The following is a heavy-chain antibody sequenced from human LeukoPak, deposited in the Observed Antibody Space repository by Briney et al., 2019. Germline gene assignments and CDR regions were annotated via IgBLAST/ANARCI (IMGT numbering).Heavy chain of an antibody. CDR2: INHSGST. CDR1: GGSFSGYY. D-gene: IGHD3-22*01. CDR3: ARALHTAMATYYDSSGLDY. J-gene: IGHJ4*02. V-gene: IGHV4-34*01. Sequence: KPSETLSLTCAVYGGSFSGYYWSWIRQPPGKGLEWIGEINHSGSTNYNPSLKSRVTISVDTSKNQFSLKLSSVTAADTAVYYCARALHTAMATYYDSSGLDYWGQGTLVTVSS.